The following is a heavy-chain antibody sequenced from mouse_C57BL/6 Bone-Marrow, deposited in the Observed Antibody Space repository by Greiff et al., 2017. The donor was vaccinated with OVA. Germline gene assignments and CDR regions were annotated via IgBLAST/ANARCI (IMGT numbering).Heavy chain of an antibody. V-gene: IGHV1-26*01. CDR1: GYTFTDYY. CDR3: AVITTVVAPYFDC. Sequence: EVQLQQSGPELVKPGASVKISCKASGYTFTDYYMNWVKQSHGKSLEWIGDINPNNGGTSYNQKFKGKATLTVDKSSSTAYMELRSLTSEDSAVYYCAVITTVVAPYFDCWGQGTTLTVSS. CDR2: INPNNGGT. J-gene: IGHJ2*01. D-gene: IGHD1-1*01.